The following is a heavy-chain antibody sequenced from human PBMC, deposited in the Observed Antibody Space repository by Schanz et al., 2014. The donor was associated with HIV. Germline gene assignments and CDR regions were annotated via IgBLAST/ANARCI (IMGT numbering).Heavy chain of an antibody. CDR1: GYTFTTYH. CDR3: ARENWHYDH. V-gene: IGHV1-2*02. D-gene: IGHD1-7*01. Sequence: QVQLLQSGAEVVKPGASVNVSCKTSGYTFTTYHLHWVRQAPGQGLEWMGRIRPDSGDTYSAQKFDGRFTMTRDTSVSTYYMELSSLRSDDTAVYFCARENWHYDHWGQGTLVTVSS. CDR2: IRPDSGDT. J-gene: IGHJ5*02.